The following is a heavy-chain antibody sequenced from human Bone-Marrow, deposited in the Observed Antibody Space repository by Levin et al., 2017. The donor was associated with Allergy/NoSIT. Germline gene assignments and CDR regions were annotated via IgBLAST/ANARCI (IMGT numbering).Heavy chain of an antibody. CDR2: IYYSGST. CDR3: ARPGIAAAGTDPIANDY. V-gene: IGHV4-39*01. D-gene: IGHD6-13*01. CDR1: GGSISSSSYY. Sequence: PSETLSLTCTVSGGSISSSSYYWGWIRQPPGKGLEWIGSIYYSGSTYYNPSLKSRVTISVDTSKNQFSLKLSSVTAADTAVYYCARPGIAAAGTDPIANDYWGQGTLVTVSS. J-gene: IGHJ4*02.